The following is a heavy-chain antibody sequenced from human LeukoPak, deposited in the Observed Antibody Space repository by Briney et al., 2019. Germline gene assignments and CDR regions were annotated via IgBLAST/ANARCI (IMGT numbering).Heavy chain of an antibody. CDR1: GFTFSSYW. CDR2: INSDGSST. J-gene: IGHJ5*02. Sequence: GGSLRLSCAASGFTFSSYWMHWVRQAPGKGLVWVSRINSDGSSTSYADSVKGRFTISRDNAKNSLYLQMNSLRAEDMALYYCAKDRGYSYVGGWFDPWGQGTLVTVSS. V-gene: IGHV3-74*01. CDR3: AKDRGYSYVGGWFDP. D-gene: IGHD5-18*01.